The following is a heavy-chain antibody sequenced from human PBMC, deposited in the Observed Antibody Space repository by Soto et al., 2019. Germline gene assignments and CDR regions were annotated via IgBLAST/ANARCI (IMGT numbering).Heavy chain of an antibody. Sequence: ASVKVSCKASGYTFTGYYMHWVRQAPGQGLEWMGWINPNSGGTNYAQKFQGWVTMTRDTSISTAYMELSSLRSEDTAVYYCARAALPYYYYMDVWGKGTTVTV. D-gene: IGHD6-13*01. V-gene: IGHV1-2*04. CDR3: ARAALPYYYYMDV. CDR1: GYTFTGYY. CDR2: INPNSGGT. J-gene: IGHJ6*03.